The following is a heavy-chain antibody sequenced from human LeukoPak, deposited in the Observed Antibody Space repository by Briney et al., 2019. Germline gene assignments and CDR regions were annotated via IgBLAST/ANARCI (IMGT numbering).Heavy chain of an antibody. J-gene: IGHJ4*02. CDR1: GGTFSNYA. Sequence: ASVKVSCKASGGTFSNYAINWVRQAPGQGLEWMGGIIPMFGTADYAQKFQGRVTITADESTSTVYMELSSLRSDDTAVYYCARGYLSIGSCTSSSCYAGIGYWGQGTLVTVSS. V-gene: IGHV1-69*13. CDR2: IIPMFGTA. D-gene: IGHD2-2*01. CDR3: ARGYLSIGSCTSSSCYAGIGY.